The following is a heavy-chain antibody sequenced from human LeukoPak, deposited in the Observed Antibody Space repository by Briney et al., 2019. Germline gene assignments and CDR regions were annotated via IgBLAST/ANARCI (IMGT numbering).Heavy chain of an antibody. CDR3: ARWQNYYYYMDV. V-gene: IGHV3-48*03. Sequence: GGSLRLSCAASGFTFSNNEMNWVRQAPGKGLEWVSYITTSGSTIYYADSVKGRFTISRDNAKNSLYLQMNSLRAEDTAVYYCARWQNYYYYMDVWGKGTTVTVSS. J-gene: IGHJ6*03. CDR1: GFTFSNNE. CDR2: ITTSGSTI.